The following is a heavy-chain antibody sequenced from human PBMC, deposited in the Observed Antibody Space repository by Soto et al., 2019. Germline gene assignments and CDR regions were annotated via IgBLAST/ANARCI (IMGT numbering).Heavy chain of an antibody. CDR1: GGSFSGYY. Sequence: QVQLQQWGAGLLKPSETLSLTCAVYGGSFSGYYWSWIRQPPGKGLEWIGEINHSGSTNYNPSLKSRVTISVDTSKNQFSLKLSSVTAADTAVYYCARGVDFNFAPWGQGTLVTVSS. CDR3: ARGVDFNFAP. CDR2: INHSGST. D-gene: IGHD5-12*01. J-gene: IGHJ5*02. V-gene: IGHV4-34*01.